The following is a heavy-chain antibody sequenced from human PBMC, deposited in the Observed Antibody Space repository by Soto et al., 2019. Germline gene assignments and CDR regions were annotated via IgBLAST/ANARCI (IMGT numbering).Heavy chain of an antibody. J-gene: IGHJ3*01. CDR3: ARGSGVVPPADTPDGFEV. Sequence: GAAVKVSCKACGYIVNKCGFKWVRQAPGQGLEGMGRVSASNGYTNFAQKFQGRVPLTTDTFTDTAYMELSSRRSDDTAIYYCARGSGVVPPADTPDGFEVWGQGTMVTVSS. V-gene: IGHV1-18*01. CDR1: GYIVNKCG. CDR2: VSASNGYT. D-gene: IGHD2-2*01.